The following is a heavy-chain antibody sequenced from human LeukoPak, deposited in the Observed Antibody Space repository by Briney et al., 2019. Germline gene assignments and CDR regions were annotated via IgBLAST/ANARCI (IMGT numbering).Heavy chain of an antibody. V-gene: IGHV4-4*09. J-gene: IGHJ5*02. D-gene: IGHD6-13*01. CDR3: ARHAAAAAHNWFDP. Sequence: KASETLSLTCTVSGGSISSYYWSWIRQPPGKGLEWTGYIYTSGSTNYNPSLKSRVTISVDTSKNQFSLKLSSVTAADTAVYYCARHAAAAAHNWFDPWGQGTLVTVSS. CDR1: GGSISSYY. CDR2: IYTSGST.